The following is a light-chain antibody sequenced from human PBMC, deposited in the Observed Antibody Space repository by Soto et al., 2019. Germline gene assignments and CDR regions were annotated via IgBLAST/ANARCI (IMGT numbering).Light chain of an antibody. CDR1: STDVGRYNL. J-gene: IGLJ2*01. V-gene: IGLV2-23*01. CDR2: EGS. Sequence: QSALTQPASVSGSPGQRITISCTGSSTDVGRYNLVSWYQQHPAKAPKVIIYEGSKRPSGVFNRFSGSTSYNTASLTISGLQAEDEAHYYCCSYGGSSLVPVIFGGGTKLTVL. CDR3: CSYGGSSLVPVI.